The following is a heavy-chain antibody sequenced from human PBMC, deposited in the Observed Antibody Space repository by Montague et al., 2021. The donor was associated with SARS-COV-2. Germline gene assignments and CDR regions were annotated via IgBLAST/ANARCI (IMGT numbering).Heavy chain of an antibody. V-gene: IGHV3-23*03. CDR3: AKSRGIRYDSSGYYYPLDY. CDR2: IYSGGSST. D-gene: IGHD3-22*01. CDR1: GFTFSSYA. Sequence: FLRLSCPASGFTFSSYAMSWVRQAPGKGLEWVSVIYSGGSSTYYADSVKGRFTISRDNSKNTLYLQMNSLRAEDTAVYYCAKSRGIRYDSSGYYYPLDYWGQGTLVTVSS. J-gene: IGHJ4*02.